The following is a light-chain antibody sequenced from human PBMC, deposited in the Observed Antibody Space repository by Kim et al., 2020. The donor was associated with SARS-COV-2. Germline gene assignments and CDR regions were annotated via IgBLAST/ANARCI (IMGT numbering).Light chain of an antibody. CDR2: NTN. V-gene: IGLV8-61*01. CDR3: VLYMGSGICV. CDR1: SGSVSTSYY. J-gene: IGLJ3*02. Sequence: GGTATLTCGLSSGSVSTSYYPSWYQQTPGQAPRTLIYNTNTRSSGVPDRFSGSILGNKAALTITGAQADDESDYYCVLYMGSGICVFGGGTKLTVL.